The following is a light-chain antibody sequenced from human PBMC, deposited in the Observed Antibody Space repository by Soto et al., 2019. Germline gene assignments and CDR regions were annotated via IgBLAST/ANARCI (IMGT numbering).Light chain of an antibody. V-gene: IGKV3-11*01. CDR2: DAS. CDR3: QQRTNWQELT. Sequence: EIVLTQSPDTLSLSPGETATLSCRASQSVSSYLAWYQQKPGQAPRLLIYDASNRATGIPARFIGSGSGTDFTLTISRLEPEDFAVYYCQQRTNWQELTFGGGTKVEIK. J-gene: IGKJ4*01. CDR1: QSVSSY.